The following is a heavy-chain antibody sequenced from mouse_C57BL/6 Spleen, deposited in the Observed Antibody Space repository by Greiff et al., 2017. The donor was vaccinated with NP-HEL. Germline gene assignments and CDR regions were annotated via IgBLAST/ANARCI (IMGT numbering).Heavy chain of an antibody. CDR1: GFNIKNTY. J-gene: IGHJ3*01. CDR3: ARDYGSSSWFAY. D-gene: IGHD1-1*01. CDR2: IDPANGNT. V-gene: IGHV14-3*01. Sequence: VQLKESVAELVRPGASVKLSCTASGFNIKNTYMHWVKQRPEQGLEWIGRIDPANGNTKYAPKFQGKATITADTSSNTAYLQLSSLTSEDTAIYYGARDYGSSSWFAYWGQGTLVTVSA.